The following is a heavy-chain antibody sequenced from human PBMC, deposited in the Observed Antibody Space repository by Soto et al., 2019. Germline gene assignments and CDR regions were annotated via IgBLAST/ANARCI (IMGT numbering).Heavy chain of an antibody. D-gene: IGHD2-15*01. CDR3: ARVSVVVANHDAFDI. J-gene: IGHJ3*02. CDR2: MNPNSGNT. Sequence: ASVKVSCKASGYTFTIYDINWVLQATGQGLEWMGWMNPNSGNTGYAQKFQGRVTMTRNTSISTAYMELSSLRSEDTAVYYCARVSVVVANHDAFDIWGQGTMVTVS. CDR1: GYTFTIYD. V-gene: IGHV1-8*01.